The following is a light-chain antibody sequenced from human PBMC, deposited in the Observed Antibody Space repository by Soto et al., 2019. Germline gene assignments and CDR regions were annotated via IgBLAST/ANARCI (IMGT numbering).Light chain of an antibody. V-gene: IGKV3-20*01. CDR2: GAS. CDR3: QQYDTSPHT. Sequence: EIELTQSPGTLSLSPGESATLSCRASQSVSSSQVAWYQQKPGQAPRLLIYGASSRATGIPDRFSGVGSETDFTLTISRLEPEDFAVYYCQQYDTSPHTFGRGTKLEIK. J-gene: IGKJ2*01. CDR1: QSVSSSQ.